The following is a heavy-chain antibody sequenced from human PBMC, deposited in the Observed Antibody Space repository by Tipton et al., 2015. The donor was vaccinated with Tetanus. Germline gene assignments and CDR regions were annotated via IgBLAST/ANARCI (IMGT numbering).Heavy chain of an antibody. V-gene: IGHV4-30-2*01. CDR1: GASISSAA. CDR2: IFHSGSP. CDR3: ARERSGFNVGPLDV. J-gene: IGHJ4*02. Sequence: TLSLTCDVSGASISSAAWTWIRQPSGKGLEWIGHIFHSGSPNYNPSLKSRVSMSVDKSRKEVSLKLQSVTAADTAVYFCARERSGFNVGPLDVWGPGILVIVSS. D-gene: IGHD3-3*01.